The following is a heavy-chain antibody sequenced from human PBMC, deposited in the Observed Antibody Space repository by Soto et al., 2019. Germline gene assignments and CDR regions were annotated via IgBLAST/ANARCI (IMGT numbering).Heavy chain of an antibody. J-gene: IGHJ6*02. CDR2: IYTSGST. Sequence: SETLSLTCTVSGGSISSYYWSWIRQPAGKGLEWIGRIYTSGSTNYNPSLKSRVTMSVDTSKNQFSLKLSSVTAADTAVYYCARDLTLVGSEGHYYYYYGMDVWGQGTTVTVSS. CDR3: ARDLTLVGSEGHYYYYYGMDV. D-gene: IGHD2-15*01. CDR1: GGSISSYY. V-gene: IGHV4-4*07.